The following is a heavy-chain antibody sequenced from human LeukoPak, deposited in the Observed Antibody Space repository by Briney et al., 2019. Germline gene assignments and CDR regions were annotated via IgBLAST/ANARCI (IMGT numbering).Heavy chain of an antibody. J-gene: IGHJ4*02. D-gene: IGHD2-8*02. CDR3: VTGDLDY. CDR2: INPDGTKT. Sequence: GGSLRLSCAASGFTFTNYGVHWVRQAPGKGLVWVSHINPDGTKTTYADSVTGRFTISRDNAKKMVWLQMNSLRAEDTALYYCVTGDLDYWGQGTLVTVSS. V-gene: IGHV3-74*03. CDR1: GFTFTNYG.